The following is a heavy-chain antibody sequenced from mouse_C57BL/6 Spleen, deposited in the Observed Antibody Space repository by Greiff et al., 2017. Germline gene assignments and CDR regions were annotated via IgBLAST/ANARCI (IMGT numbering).Heavy chain of an antibody. Sequence: EVMLVESGGGLVKPGGSLKLSCAASGFTFSSYAMSWVRQTPEKRLAWVATISDGGSYTYYPDNVKGRCTISRDNAKNNLYLQMSHLKSEDTAMYYCAREGNYGSSYLFAYWGQGTLVTVSA. J-gene: IGHJ3*01. CDR1: GFTFSSYA. CDR2: ISDGGSYT. CDR3: AREGNYGSSYLFAY. V-gene: IGHV5-4*01. D-gene: IGHD1-1*01.